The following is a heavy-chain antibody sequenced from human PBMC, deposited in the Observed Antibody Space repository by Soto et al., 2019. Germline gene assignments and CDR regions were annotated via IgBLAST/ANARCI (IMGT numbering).Heavy chain of an antibody. CDR2: ISATGSDI. D-gene: IGHD3-16*01. CDR3: ARGYDVVRVPVAIRVGYFDH. J-gene: IGHJ4*02. CDR1: GFTFSSHT. V-gene: IGHV3-21*01. Sequence: SLRLSCTDSGFTFSSHTMNWVRQAPGKGLEWASSISATGSDIYYGDSVMGRFTISRDNAKNSLYLQLNNLRVEDTAVYYCARGYDVVRVPVAIRVGYFDHWGQGTVVTVSS.